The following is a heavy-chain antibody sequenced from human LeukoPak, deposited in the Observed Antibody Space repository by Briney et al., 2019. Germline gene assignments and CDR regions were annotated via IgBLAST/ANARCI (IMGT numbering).Heavy chain of an antibody. J-gene: IGHJ3*02. CDR3: ARDLPMTTVTTGAFDI. CDR2: IIPIFGTA. D-gene: IGHD4-17*01. Sequence: GASVKVSCKASGGTFSSYAISWVRQAPGQGLEWMGGIIPIFGTANYAQKFQGRVTITTDESTSTAYMELSSLRSEDTAVYYCARDLPMTTVTTGAFDIWGQGTMVTVSS. CDR1: GGTFSSYA. V-gene: IGHV1-69*05.